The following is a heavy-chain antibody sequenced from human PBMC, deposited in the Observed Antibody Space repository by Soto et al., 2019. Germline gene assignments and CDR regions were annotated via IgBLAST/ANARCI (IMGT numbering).Heavy chain of an antibody. CDR1: GDSVASNRGA. CDR2: TYYRSKWYN. J-gene: IGHJ6*02. V-gene: IGHV6-1*01. CDR3: SRCASGTPDRYGMDV. D-gene: IGHD3-10*01. Sequence: QTLSLTGAISGDSVASNRGAWNLIRQSPSRGLEWLGRTYYRSKWYNEYAVSVKSRITINPDTSKNQFSLHLNSVTPDDTAVYYCSRCASGTPDRYGMDVWGQGTTVTVSS.